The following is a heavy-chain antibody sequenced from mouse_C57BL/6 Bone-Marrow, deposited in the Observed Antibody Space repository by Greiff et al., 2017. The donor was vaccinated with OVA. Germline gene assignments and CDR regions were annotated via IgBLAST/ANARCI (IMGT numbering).Heavy chain of an antibody. CDR3: ARVITTGYFDV. J-gene: IGHJ1*03. D-gene: IGHD1-1*01. CDR2: ISDGGSYT. V-gene: IGHV5-4*03. CDR1: GFTFSSYA. Sequence: EVKLMESGGGLVKPGGSLKLSCAASGFTFSSYAMSWVRQTPEKRLEWVATISDGGSYTYYPHNVKGRFTISRDNAKNNLYLQMSHLKSEDTAMYYCARVITTGYFDVWGTGTTVTVSS.